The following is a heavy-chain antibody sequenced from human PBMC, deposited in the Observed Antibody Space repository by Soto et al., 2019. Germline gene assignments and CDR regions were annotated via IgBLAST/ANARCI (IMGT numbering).Heavy chain of an antibody. Sequence: PSETLSLTCSVSGGSISSGSYYWSWIRQHPGQGLEWIGYIFYSGSTYYNPSLKSRVSISVDTSKNQFSLRLSSVTAADTAVYYCARMLYSSTPQFDYWGQGALVTVSS. CDR3: ARMLYSSTPQFDY. J-gene: IGHJ4*02. CDR1: GGSISSGSYY. D-gene: IGHD6-19*01. CDR2: IFYSGST. V-gene: IGHV4-31*03.